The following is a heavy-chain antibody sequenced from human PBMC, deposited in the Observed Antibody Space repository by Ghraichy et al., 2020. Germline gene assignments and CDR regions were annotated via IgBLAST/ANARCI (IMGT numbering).Heavy chain of an antibody. V-gene: IGHV4-59*01. J-gene: IGHJ6*02. CDR3: ARDRRKYYDFWSGDPTYYYGMDV. CDR2: IYYSGSA. D-gene: IGHD3-3*01. Sequence: SETLSLTCTVSGGSISSYYWSWIRQPPGKGLEWIGYIYYSGSANYNPSLKSRVTITVDTSTNQFSLKLSSVTAADTAVYYCARDRRKYYDFWSGDPTYYYGMDVWGQGTTVTVSS. CDR1: GGSISSYY.